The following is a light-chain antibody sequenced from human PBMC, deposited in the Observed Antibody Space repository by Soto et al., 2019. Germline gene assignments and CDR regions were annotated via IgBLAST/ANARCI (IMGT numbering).Light chain of an antibody. J-gene: IGLJ3*02. Sequence: QSALTQPPSVSGAPGQTVTISCTGSTSNIGGGYDVHWYQQLPGAAPKLLIYGHTNRPSGVPDRFSGSTSGTSASLAITGLQPEDEADYYCQSFDSTLRGSTVFGGGTKLTVL. CDR1: TSNIGGGYD. CDR3: QSFDSTLRGSTV. CDR2: GHT. V-gene: IGLV1-40*01.